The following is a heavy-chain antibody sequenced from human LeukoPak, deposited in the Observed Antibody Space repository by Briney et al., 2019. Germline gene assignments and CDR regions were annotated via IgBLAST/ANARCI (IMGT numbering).Heavy chain of an antibody. J-gene: IGHJ5*02. Sequence: GASVKVSCKVSGYTLTELSMHWVRQAPGKVLEWMGGFDPEDGETIYAQKFQGRVTMTEDTSTDTAYMELSSLRSEDTAVYYCATVRPRYYGSGSYCLYHWGQGTLVTVS. CDR1: GYTLTELS. CDR2: FDPEDGET. V-gene: IGHV1-24*01. D-gene: IGHD3-10*01. CDR3: ATVRPRYYGSGSYCLYH.